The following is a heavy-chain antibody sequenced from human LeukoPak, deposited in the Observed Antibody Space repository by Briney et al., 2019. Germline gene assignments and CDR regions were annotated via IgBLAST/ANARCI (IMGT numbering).Heavy chain of an antibody. CDR3: ARDYGGTFDY. CDR2: MNPNSGNT. Sequence: APVKVSCMASGYTFTSYDIDWVRQATGQGLEWMGWMNPNSGNTGYAQKFQGRVTMTRNTSISTAYMELSSLRSEDTAVYYCARDYGGTFDYWGQGTLVTVSS. J-gene: IGHJ4*02. D-gene: IGHD4-23*01. V-gene: IGHV1-8*01. CDR1: GYTFTSYD.